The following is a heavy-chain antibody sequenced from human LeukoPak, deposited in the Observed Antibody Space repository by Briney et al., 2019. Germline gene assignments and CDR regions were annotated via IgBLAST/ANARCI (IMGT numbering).Heavy chain of an antibody. J-gene: IGHJ4*02. Sequence: PGGSLRLSCAASGFTFSSYDMNWVRQAPGKGLEWVSYISSSGSTIYYADSVKGRFTISRDNAKNSLYLQMNSLRAEDTAVYYCAKGRGASDFDYWGRGTLVTVSS. CDR1: GFTFSSYD. V-gene: IGHV3-48*01. CDR3: AKGRGASDFDY. D-gene: IGHD1-26*01. CDR2: ISSSGSTI.